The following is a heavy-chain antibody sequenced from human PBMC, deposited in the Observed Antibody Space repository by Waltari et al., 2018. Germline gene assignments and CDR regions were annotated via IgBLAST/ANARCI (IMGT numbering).Heavy chain of an antibody. J-gene: IGHJ4*02. Sequence: QVQLVQSGPEMKKPGASVKVSCKTSGYNFVAYGISWVRQAPGQGLEWMGYSTTSNGKAKYAEKFQGILTLSTDTSTSTAYLEVRSLTPDDTAVYYGARDRIRKDFWGQGALVTVSS. CDR1: GYNFVAYG. D-gene: IGHD3-10*01. V-gene: IGHV1-18*01. CDR3: ARDRIRKDF. CDR2: STTSNGKA.